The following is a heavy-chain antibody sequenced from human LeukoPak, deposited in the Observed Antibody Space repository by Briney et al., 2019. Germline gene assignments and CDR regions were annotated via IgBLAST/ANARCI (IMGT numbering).Heavy chain of an antibody. D-gene: IGHD4-17*01. CDR2: INHSGST. CDR1: GGSFSGYY. Sequence: SETLSLTCAVYGGSFSGYYWSWIRQPPGKGLEWIGEINHSGSTNYNPSLKSRVTMSVDTSKNQFSLKLSSVTAADTAVYYCATTGAKGPTTVTLEPDWYFDLWGRGTLVTVSS. J-gene: IGHJ2*01. V-gene: IGHV4-34*01. CDR3: ATTGAKGPTTVTLEPDWYFDL.